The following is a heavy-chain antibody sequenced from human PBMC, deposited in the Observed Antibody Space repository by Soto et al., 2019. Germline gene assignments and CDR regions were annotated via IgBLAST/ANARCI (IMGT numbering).Heavy chain of an antibody. D-gene: IGHD5-18*01. CDR1: GGTFSSYT. V-gene: IGHV1-69*02. CDR3: ARGKSTAMGRNFDY. CDR2: IIPILGIA. J-gene: IGHJ4*02. Sequence: QVQLVQSGAEVKKPGSSVKVSCKASGGTFSSYTISWVRQAPGQGLEWMGRIIPILGIANYAQKFQGRVTITADKSTSTAYMELNSLRSEDTAVYYCARGKSTAMGRNFDYWGQGTLVTVSS.